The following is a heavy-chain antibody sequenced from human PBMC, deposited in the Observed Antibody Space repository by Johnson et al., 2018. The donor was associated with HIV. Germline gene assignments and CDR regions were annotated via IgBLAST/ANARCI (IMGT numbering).Heavy chain of an antibody. J-gene: IGHJ3*02. D-gene: IGHD6-6*01. V-gene: IGHV3-66*01. CDR1: GFTVSSNY. CDR2: IYCGGIT. Sequence: VQLVESGGGLVQPGGSLRLSCAASGFTVSSNYMSWVRQAPGQGLAWVSVIYCGGITYYADSVKGRFTISRDNSKNTLYLQMNSLRAEDTAVYYCARERPAYSSSSSHAFDIWGQGTMVTVSS. CDR3: ARERPAYSSSSSHAFDI.